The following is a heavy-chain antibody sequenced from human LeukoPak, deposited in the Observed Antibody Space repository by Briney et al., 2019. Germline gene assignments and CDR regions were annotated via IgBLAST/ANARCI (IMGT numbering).Heavy chain of an antibody. Sequence: PSETLSLTGTVSGGSISSYFWSWVRQPPGKGLEWIGYIYYSGSTNYNPSLKSRVTISVDTSKNQFSLKLASVTTADTAVYYCARDRWLGYWGQGTLVTVSS. D-gene: IGHD5-12*01. CDR2: IYYSGST. CDR3: ARDRWLGY. V-gene: IGHV4-59*01. CDR1: GGSISSYF. J-gene: IGHJ4*02.